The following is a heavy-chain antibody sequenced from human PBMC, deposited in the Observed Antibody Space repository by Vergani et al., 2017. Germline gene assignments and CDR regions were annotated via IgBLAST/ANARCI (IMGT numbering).Heavy chain of an antibody. CDR2: INTGGTI. Sequence: QVHLQESGPGLVKPSGTLSLTCEVSGDFGMRSYWWHWVRQYPEKGLEWIGEINTGGTINYNPSLKSRVSISLDTSRSQFSRNLDFVTAADTARYDCARVSMGCSMNSCYHYWGQGIPVTVAS. J-gene: IGHJ4*02. CDR3: ARVSMGCSMNSCYHY. CDR1: GDFGMRSYW. D-gene: IGHD3-22*01. V-gene: IGHV4-4*02.